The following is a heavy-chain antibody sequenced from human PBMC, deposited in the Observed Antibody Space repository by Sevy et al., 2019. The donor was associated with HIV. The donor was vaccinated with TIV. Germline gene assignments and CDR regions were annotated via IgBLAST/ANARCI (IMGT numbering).Heavy chain of an antibody. J-gene: IGHJ6*02. D-gene: IGHD3-3*01. CDR1: GFRFNYHN. Sequence: GGSLRLSCAASGFRFNYHNMNWVRQAPGKGLEWISYISNSGSTTYLADSVRGRFTISRDNAKNSLYLQMNSLRAEDTAVYYCARVFTIFDPGMDVWGQGTTVTVSS. CDR2: ISNSGSTT. V-gene: IGHV3-48*01. CDR3: ARVFTIFDPGMDV.